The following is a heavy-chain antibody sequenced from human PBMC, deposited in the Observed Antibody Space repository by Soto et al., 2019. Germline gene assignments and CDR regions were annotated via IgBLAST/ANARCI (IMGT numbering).Heavy chain of an antibody. V-gene: IGHV3-48*03. CDR3: ARGFGRFNY. D-gene: IGHD3-10*01. CDR2: IDGSGTTK. J-gene: IGHJ4*02. CDR1: GFTFNDFE. Sequence: EVQLLESGGGLVQPGGSLRLSCGVSGFTFNDFEMNWVRQAPGKGLEWLAYIDGSGTTKKYADSVRGRFTISRDNPNNSLFLQMSSLRAAETAIYYGARGFGRFNYWGQGTLVSVSS.